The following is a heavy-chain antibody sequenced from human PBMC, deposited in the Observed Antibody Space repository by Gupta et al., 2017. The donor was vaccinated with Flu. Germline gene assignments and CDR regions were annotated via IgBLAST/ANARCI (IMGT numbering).Heavy chain of an antibody. CDR3: ARFSRGGNYDV. CDR1: GYKFTRYW. CDR2: IYPGDSDV. V-gene: IGHV5-51*01. D-gene: IGHD2-21*01. J-gene: IGHJ2*01. Sequence: EVQLLQSGAEVKKPGESLKISCKSSGYKFTRYWIGWVRQMPGKGLEWMGIIYPGDSDVRYSPSFEGQVIISVDKSSDTTFLHLNNLQASDTATFYCARFSRGGNYDVWGRGTLVTVSS.